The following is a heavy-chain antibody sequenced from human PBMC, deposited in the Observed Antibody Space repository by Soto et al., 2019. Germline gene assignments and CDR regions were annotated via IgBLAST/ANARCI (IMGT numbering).Heavy chain of an antibody. CDR1: GFTFSNAW. D-gene: IGHD2-2*01. CDR3: TTLRPSGYCSSTSCPGP. J-gene: IGHJ5*02. V-gene: IGHV3-15*01. CDR2: IKSKTDGGTT. Sequence: PGGSLRLSCAASGFTFSNAWMSWVRQAPGKGLEWVGRIKSKTDGGTTDYAAPVKGRFTISRDDSKNTLYLLMNSPKTEDTAVYYCTTLRPSGYCSSTSCPGPWGQGTLVTVSS.